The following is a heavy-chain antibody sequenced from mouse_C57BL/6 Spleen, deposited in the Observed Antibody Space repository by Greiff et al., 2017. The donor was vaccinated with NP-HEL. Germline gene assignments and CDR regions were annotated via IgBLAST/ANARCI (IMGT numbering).Heavy chain of an antibody. Sequence: EVQLVESGPELVKPGASVKISCKASGYTFTDYYMNWVKQSHGKSLEWIGDINPNNGGTSYNQKFKGKATLTVDKSSSTAYMELRSLTSEDSAVYYCARWGYGNYYFDYWGQGTTLTVSS. V-gene: IGHV1-26*01. CDR3: ARWGYGNYYFDY. J-gene: IGHJ2*01. D-gene: IGHD2-1*01. CDR2: INPNNGGT. CDR1: GYTFTDYY.